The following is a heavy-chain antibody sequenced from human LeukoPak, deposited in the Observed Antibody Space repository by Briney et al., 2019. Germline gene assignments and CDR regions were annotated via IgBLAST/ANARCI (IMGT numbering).Heavy chain of an antibody. CDR2: IYTGGYT. CDR3: ASHPRHASGTYYNAHFDY. V-gene: IGHV4-4*07. J-gene: IGHJ4*02. CDR1: GGSIETYY. Sequence: PSETLSLSCTVSGGSIETYYGNWIRQPAGKGLEWIGRIYTGGYTDYNPSLNSRVTMSLDTSKNLFSLKLNSVTAADTAAYYCASHPRHASGTYYNAHFDYWGEGILVTVSS. D-gene: IGHD3-10*01.